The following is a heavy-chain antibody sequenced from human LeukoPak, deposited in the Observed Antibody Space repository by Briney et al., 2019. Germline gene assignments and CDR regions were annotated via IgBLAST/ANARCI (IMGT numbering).Heavy chain of an antibody. CDR2: IYFGGGI. V-gene: IGHV4-39*07. CDR1: GDSISSSTYY. Sequence: SETLSLTCTVSGDSISSSTYYWGRIRQPPGKGLEWIWRIYFGGGIYYIPTLKSRVTISVDRSKNQSSLKLSSVAAADTAVYYCARGSYGSGSYYWFDPWGQGTLVTVSS. D-gene: IGHD3-10*01. J-gene: IGHJ5*02. CDR3: ARGSYGSGSYYWFDP.